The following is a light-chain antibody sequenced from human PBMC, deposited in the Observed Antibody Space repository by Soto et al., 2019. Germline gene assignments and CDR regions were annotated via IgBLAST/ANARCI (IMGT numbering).Light chain of an antibody. CDR2: QAS. V-gene: IGKV1-5*03. Sequence: DIQMTQSPSTLSASVGDRVTITCRASQSIGTWLAWYLLNPGKAPKILIYQASSLQSGVPSRFSGSGSGTEFTLTISSLQPDDFATYYCQQYKSYSRTFGQGTKVEIK. J-gene: IGKJ1*01. CDR1: QSIGTW. CDR3: QQYKSYSRT.